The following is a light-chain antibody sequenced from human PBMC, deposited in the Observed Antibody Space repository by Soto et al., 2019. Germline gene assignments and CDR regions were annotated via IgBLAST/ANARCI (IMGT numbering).Light chain of an antibody. CDR3: QQYGSSAWT. CDR2: GAS. V-gene: IGKV3-20*01. J-gene: IGKJ1*01. Sequence: EIVLTQSPGTLSLSPGERATLSCRASQSVSSSYLAWYQQTPGQAPRLLIYGASSRATGIPDRFSGSGSGTDFTLTISRLEAVDFAVYYCQQYGSSAWTFGQGTKVEIK. CDR1: QSVSSSY.